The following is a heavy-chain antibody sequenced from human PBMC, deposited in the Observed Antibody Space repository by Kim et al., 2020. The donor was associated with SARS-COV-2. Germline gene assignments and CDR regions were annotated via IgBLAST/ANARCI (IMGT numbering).Heavy chain of an antibody. D-gene: IGHD6-19*01. V-gene: IGHV1-18*01. CDR2: ISAYNGNT. J-gene: IGHJ6*02. Sequence: ASVKVSCKASGYTFTSYGISWVRQAPGQGLEWMGWISAYNGNTNYAQKLQGRVTMTTDTSTSTAYMELRSLRSDDTAVYYCARCRYSSGWYPLYYYYGMDVWGQGTTVTVSS. CDR3: ARCRYSSGWYPLYYYYGMDV. CDR1: GYTFTSYG.